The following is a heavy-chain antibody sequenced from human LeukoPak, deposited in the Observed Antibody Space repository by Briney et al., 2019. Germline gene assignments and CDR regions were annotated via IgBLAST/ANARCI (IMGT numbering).Heavy chain of an antibody. Sequence: GASVKVSCKASGGTFNNYAISWVRQDPGQGLAWMGGIIPIFGTANYAQKVQGRVTITTDESTTTAYMELSSLRSEDTAVYYCARARSPSSGYLLRDHNWFDPWGQGTLVTVSS. CDR3: ARARSPSSGYLLRDHNWFDP. V-gene: IGHV1-69*05. CDR2: IIPIFGTA. D-gene: IGHD3-22*01. J-gene: IGHJ5*02. CDR1: GGTFNNYA.